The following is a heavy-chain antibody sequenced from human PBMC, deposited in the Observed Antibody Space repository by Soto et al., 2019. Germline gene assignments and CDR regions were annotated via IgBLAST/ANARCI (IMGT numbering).Heavy chain of an antibody. D-gene: IGHD2-21*02. J-gene: IGHJ5*02. Sequence: PSETLSLTCAVSGDSISSYYCMWIRQPPGKGLESIGYLYYGRSANYNPSLKSRVTLSVDTSTNQCSLALSSMTAADTAVYYCARDDCGGDCYSGWFDPWGQGTLVTVSS. V-gene: IGHV4-59*01. CDR2: LYYGRSA. CDR1: GDSISSYY. CDR3: ARDDCGGDCYSGWFDP.